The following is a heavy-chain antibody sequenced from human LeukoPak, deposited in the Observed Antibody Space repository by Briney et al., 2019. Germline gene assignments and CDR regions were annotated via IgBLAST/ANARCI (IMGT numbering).Heavy chain of an antibody. CDR3: ARVGPDRDFDY. D-gene: IGHD1-14*01. CDR2: ISPYNGNT. CDR1: GYTFTIYG. Sequence: APVKVSCKTSGYTFTIYGISWVRQAPGQGLEWMGWISPYNGNTNYAQNLQGRVTLTTDTSTSTAYMELRSLRSDDTAVYYCARVGPDRDFDYWGQGTLVTVSS. V-gene: IGHV1-18*01. J-gene: IGHJ4*02.